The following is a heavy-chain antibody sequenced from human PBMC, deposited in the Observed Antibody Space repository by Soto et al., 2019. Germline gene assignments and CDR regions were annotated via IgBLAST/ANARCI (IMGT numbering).Heavy chain of an antibody. CDR3: AKTYYFASTGFYRHFDL. V-gene: IGHV3-7*01. D-gene: IGHD3-22*01. CDR2: IKQDGSEK. CDR1: GFSLSSYW. Sequence: PGGSLRLSCAASGFSLSSYWMNWVRQAPGKGPEWVANIKQDGSEKYYVDSVKGRFFISRDNAKNSLYLQVNSLRAEDTAVYYCAKTYYFASTGFYRHFDLWGQGTLVTVSS. J-gene: IGHJ4*02.